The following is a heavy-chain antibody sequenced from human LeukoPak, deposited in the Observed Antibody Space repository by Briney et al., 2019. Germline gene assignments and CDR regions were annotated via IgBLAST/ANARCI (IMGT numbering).Heavy chain of an antibody. V-gene: IGHV4-59*01. CDR3: ARTEGPTDYGDYFDY. Sequence: PSETLSLTCTVSGGSISSYYWSWIRQPPGKGLEWIGYIYYSGSTNYNPSLKSRVTISVDTSTNQFSLKLSSVTAADTAVYYCARTEGPTDYGDYFDYWGQGTLVTVSS. CDR1: GGSISSYY. CDR2: IYYSGST. J-gene: IGHJ4*02. D-gene: IGHD4-17*01.